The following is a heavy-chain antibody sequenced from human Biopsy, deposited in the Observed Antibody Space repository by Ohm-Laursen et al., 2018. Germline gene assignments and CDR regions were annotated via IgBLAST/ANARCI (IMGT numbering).Heavy chain of an antibody. CDR2: IFYRGST. J-gene: IGHJ5*02. Sequence: TLSLTCSVSGGSISNNNYYWGWIRQPPGKGLEGIGSIFYRGSTHYKPSLKSRVNISVDTSKNHFSLKLNSVTAADTAVYYCARDYDTSGYYYVSWGQGTLVTVSS. V-gene: IGHV4-39*02. D-gene: IGHD3-22*01. CDR3: ARDYDTSGYYYVS. CDR1: GGSISNNNYY.